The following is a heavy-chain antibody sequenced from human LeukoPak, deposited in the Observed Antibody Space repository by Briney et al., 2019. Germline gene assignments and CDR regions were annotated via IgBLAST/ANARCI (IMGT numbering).Heavy chain of an antibody. CDR1: GGSIGSYY. Sequence: PSETLSLTCTVSGGSIGSYYWSWIRQPAGKGLEWIGRIYTSGSTNYNPSLKSRVTMSVDTSKNQFSLKLSSVTAADTAVYYCARDRRVVYYYGSGSYTPNWFDPWGQGTLVTVSS. CDR2: IYTSGST. D-gene: IGHD3-10*01. V-gene: IGHV4-4*07. CDR3: ARDRRVVYYYGSGSYTPNWFDP. J-gene: IGHJ5*02.